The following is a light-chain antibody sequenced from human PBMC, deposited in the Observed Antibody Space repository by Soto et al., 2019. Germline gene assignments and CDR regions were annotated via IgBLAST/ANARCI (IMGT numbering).Light chain of an antibody. Sequence: EVVMTQSPATLSVSLGDRATLSCRASQSVSSNLAWYQQKPGQAPRLLIYGASTRATGIPARFSGSGSGTEFTLTISSLQSEDFELYSCQQYNNWPLTFGGGTKVDIK. V-gene: IGKV3-15*01. CDR3: QQYNNWPLT. CDR2: GAS. CDR1: QSVSSN. J-gene: IGKJ4*01.